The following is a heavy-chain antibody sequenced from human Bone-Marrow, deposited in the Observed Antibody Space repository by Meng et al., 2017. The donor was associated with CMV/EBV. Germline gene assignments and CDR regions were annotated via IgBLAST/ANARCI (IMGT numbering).Heavy chain of an antibody. Sequence: GSLRLSCAVYGGSFSGYYWSWIRQPPGKGLEWIGEINHSGSTNYNPSLKSRVTISVDTSKNQFSLKLSSVTAADTAVYYCARGARLAVWGQGNTVNVSS. CDR3: ARGARLAV. CDR1: GGSFSGYY. J-gene: IGHJ6*02. V-gene: IGHV4-34*01. D-gene: IGHD6-6*01. CDR2: INHSGST.